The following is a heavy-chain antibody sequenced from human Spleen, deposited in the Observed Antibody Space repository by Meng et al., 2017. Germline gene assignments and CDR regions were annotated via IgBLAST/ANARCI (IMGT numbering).Heavy chain of an antibody. D-gene: IGHD2-21*02. V-gene: IGHV4-39*01. CDR2: AYYSGST. CDR3: ARGPRYCGGDCYPPHFDY. J-gene: IGHJ4*02. CDR1: GDSISSSTYC. Sequence: QLQLQESDSRLVKPSETLSLTCTVSGDSISSSTYCWGWIRQPPGKGLEWIGCAYYSGSTYYDPSLKSRVAVSVDTSKNQFSLILSSVTAADTAVYYCARGPRYCGGDCYPPHFDYWGQGTLVTVSS.